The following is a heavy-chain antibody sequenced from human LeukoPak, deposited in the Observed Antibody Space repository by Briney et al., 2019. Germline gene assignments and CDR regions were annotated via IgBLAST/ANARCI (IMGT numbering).Heavy chain of an antibody. D-gene: IGHD3-3*01. V-gene: IGHV4-59*01. CDR3: ARGLRKLTIFPLR. CDR1: GGSISSYY. Sequence: SETLSLTCTVSGGSISSYYWSWIRQPPGKGLEWIGYIYYSGSTNYNPSLKSRVTISVDTSKNQFSLKLSSVTAADTAVYYCARGLRKLTIFPLRWGQGTLVTVSS. J-gene: IGHJ4*02. CDR2: IYYSGST.